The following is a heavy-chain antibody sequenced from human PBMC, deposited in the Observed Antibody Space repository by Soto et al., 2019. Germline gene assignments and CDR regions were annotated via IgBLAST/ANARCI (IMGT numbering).Heavy chain of an antibody. CDR1: GFTFSSYS. J-gene: IGHJ4*02. D-gene: IGHD5-12*01. V-gene: IGHV3-48*01. Sequence: EVQLVESGGGLVQPGGSLRLSCAASGFTFSSYSMNWVRQAPGKGLEWVSYISSSSSTIYYADSVKGRFTISRDNAKNSRYLQMNSLRAEDTAVYYCARIYEEATLDYWGQGTLVTVSS. CDR2: ISSSSSTI. CDR3: ARIYEEATLDY.